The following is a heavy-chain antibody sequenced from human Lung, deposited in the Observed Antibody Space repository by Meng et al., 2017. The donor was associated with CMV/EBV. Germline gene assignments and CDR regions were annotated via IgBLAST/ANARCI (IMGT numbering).Heavy chain of an antibody. D-gene: IGHD5-12*01. Sequence: ASVKVSCKASGYPFGKYGISWVRQAPGQGLEWMGWISAYNGNTNFAQNLQDRVTMTTDTSTSTAYMELRRLRSDDTAVYYCACGGYFGDYWGQGTLVTVS. V-gene: IGHV1-18*01. J-gene: IGHJ4*02. CDR3: ACGGYFGDY. CDR2: ISAYNGNT. CDR1: GYPFGKYG.